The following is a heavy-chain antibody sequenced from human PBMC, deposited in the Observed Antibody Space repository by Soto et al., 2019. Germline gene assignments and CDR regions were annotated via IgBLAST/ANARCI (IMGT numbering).Heavy chain of an antibody. CDR1: GFSFSSYP. D-gene: IGHD2-15*01. CDR3: AKKDCGGGSCYTRGGFDI. Sequence: EVQLLESGGGLVQPGGSLRLSCAASGFSFSSYPMSWVRQAPGKGLEWVSAISGSGGSTYYADSVKGRLTISRDNSKNTMYLQMNSVRAEDTAVYYCAKKDCGGGSCYTRGGFDIWGQGTMVTVSS. J-gene: IGHJ3*02. V-gene: IGHV3-23*01. CDR2: ISGSGGST.